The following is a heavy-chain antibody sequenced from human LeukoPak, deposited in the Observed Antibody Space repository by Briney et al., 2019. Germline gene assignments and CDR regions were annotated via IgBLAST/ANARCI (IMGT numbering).Heavy chain of an antibody. Sequence: GGSLRLSCEASGFTFSDYEMNWVRQAPGKGLEWVSYISSGGSTIYYADSVKGRFTISRDNSKNSLYLQMNSLRAEDTAVYYCASRRTAYCGGDCPEGYWGQGTLVTVSS. CDR1: GFTFSDYE. CDR2: ISSGGSTI. D-gene: IGHD2-21*02. CDR3: ASRRTAYCGGDCPEGY. V-gene: IGHV3-48*03. J-gene: IGHJ4*02.